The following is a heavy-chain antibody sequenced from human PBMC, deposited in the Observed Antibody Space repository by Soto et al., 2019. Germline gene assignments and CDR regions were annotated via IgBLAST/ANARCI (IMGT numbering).Heavy chain of an antibody. CDR1: GGTFSSYA. J-gene: IGHJ6*02. D-gene: IGHD2-8*01. V-gene: IGHV1-69*01. Sequence: QVQLVQSGAEVKKPGSSVKVSCKASGGTFSSYAISWVRQAPGQGLEWMGGIIPIFGTANYAQKFQGRVTITTDASTSTAYMELRSLRSEDTAVYYCARYYKVAPALKMVAGYYYYGMDVWGQGTTVTVSS. CDR3: ARYYKVAPALKMVAGYYYYGMDV. CDR2: IIPIFGTA.